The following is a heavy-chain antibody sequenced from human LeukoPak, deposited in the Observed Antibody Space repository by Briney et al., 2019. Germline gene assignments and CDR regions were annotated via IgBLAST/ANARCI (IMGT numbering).Heavy chain of an antibody. V-gene: IGHV4-59*08. D-gene: IGHD5-24*01. CDR3: ARGRDGYNFLNRGAYYYFDS. Sequence: SGTLSLTCTVSSGSITNYYWSWIRQPPGEGLEWIGGIYYSGTTNYNSSLRSRVTISVDTSKNQFSLKLSSVTAADTAVYYCARGRDGYNFLNRGAYYYFDSWGQGTLVTVSS. CDR1: SGSITNYY. J-gene: IGHJ4*02. CDR2: IYYSGTT.